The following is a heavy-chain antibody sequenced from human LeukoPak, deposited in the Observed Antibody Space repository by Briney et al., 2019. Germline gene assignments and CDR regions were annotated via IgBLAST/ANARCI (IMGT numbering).Heavy chain of an antibody. CDR3: ARGSYYDFWSGLNGGHWFDP. J-gene: IGHJ5*02. Sequence: LRLSCAPSGFTFSSYEMNWIRQPPGKGLEWIGEINHSGSSNYNPALKSRVTISVDTSKNQFSLKLSSVTAADTAVYYCARGSYYDFWSGLNGGHWFDPWGQGTLVTVSS. CDR1: GFTFSSYE. V-gene: IGHV4-34*01. D-gene: IGHD3-3*01. CDR2: INHSGSS.